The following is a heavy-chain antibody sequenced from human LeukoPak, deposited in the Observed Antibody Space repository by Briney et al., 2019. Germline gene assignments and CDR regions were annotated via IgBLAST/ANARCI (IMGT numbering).Heavy chain of an antibody. Sequence: GGSLRLSCAASGFTFSSYAMSWVRQAPGKGLEWVSAISGSGGSTYYADSVKGRFTISRDNSKNTLYLQMNSLRAEDTAVYYCARDEHYYDSSGSSPFDAFDIWGQGTMVTVSS. CDR2: ISGSGGST. CDR3: ARDEHYYDSSGSSPFDAFDI. D-gene: IGHD3-22*01. CDR1: GFTFSSYA. V-gene: IGHV3-23*01. J-gene: IGHJ3*02.